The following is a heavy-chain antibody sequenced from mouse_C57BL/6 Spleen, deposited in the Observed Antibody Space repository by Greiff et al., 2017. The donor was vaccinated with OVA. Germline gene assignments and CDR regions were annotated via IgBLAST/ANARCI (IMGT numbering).Heavy chain of an antibody. CDR2: IRSKSNNYAT. V-gene: IGHV10-1*01. Sequence: VQLKESGGGLVQPKGSLKLSCAASGFSFNTYAMNWVRQAPGKGLEWVARIRSKSNNYATYYADSVKDRFTISRDDSESMLYLQMNNLKTEDTAMYYCVRHRYEYYFDYWGQGTTLTVSS. CDR1: GFSFNTYA. D-gene: IGHD1-1*01. J-gene: IGHJ2*01. CDR3: VRHRYEYYFDY.